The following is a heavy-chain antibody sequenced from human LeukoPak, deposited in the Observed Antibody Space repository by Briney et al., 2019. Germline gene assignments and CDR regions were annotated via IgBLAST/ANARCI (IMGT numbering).Heavy chain of an antibody. V-gene: IGHV3-23*01. CDR1: GFTFTSFA. D-gene: IGHD3-22*01. Sequence: GGSLRLSCAASGFTFTSFAMSWGRQAPGKGLEWVSTFSRSGVATYYANCVKWRFTIAGDHSKNTVYLQMNSVRAEDPTLSDCAKHSHDGSAPYYEVQLDYWGQGTLVTVSS. CDR3: AKHSHDGSAPYYEVQLDY. CDR2: FSRSGVAT. J-gene: IGHJ4*02.